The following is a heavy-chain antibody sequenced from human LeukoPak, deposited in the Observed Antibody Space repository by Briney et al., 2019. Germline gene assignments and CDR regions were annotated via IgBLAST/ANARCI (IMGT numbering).Heavy chain of an antibody. CDR2: INQDGSEQ. CDR3: AKGRDYSNYGAFDY. J-gene: IGHJ4*02. CDR1: GFTFSSYW. Sequence: GSLRLSCAASGFTFSSYWMTWVRQAPGKGLEWVANINQDGSEQYYVDSLKGRFTISRDNAKNSLYLQMNSLRAEDTAVYYCAKGRDYSNYGAFDYWGQGTLVTVSS. V-gene: IGHV3-7*03. D-gene: IGHD4-11*01.